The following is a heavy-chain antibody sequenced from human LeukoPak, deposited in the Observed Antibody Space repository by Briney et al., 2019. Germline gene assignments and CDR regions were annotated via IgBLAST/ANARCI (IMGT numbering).Heavy chain of an antibody. Sequence: GASVKVSCKASGYTFTGYYMHWVRQAPGQGLEWMGWMNPNSGNTGYAQKFQGRVTMTRNTSISTAYMELSSLRSEDTAVYYCARVDDTSYSSSWYAKFNYWGQGTLVTVSS. V-gene: IGHV1-8*02. CDR1: GYTFTGYY. CDR3: ARVDDTSYSSSWYAKFNY. D-gene: IGHD6-13*01. J-gene: IGHJ4*02. CDR2: MNPNSGNT.